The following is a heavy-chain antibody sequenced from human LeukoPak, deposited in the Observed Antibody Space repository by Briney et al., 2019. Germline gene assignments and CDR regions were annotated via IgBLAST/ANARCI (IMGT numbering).Heavy chain of an antibody. CDR2: IYYSGST. V-gene: IGHV4-59*01. CDR1: GGSISSYY. CDR3: ARSPRTRFSSTWYFDY. Sequence: SETLSLTCTVSGGSISSYYWSWIRQPPGKGLEWIGYIYYSGSTNYNPSLKSRVTISVDTSKNQFSLKLSSVTAADTAVYYCARSPRTRFSSTWYFDYWGQGTLVPVSS. D-gene: IGHD6-13*01. J-gene: IGHJ4*02.